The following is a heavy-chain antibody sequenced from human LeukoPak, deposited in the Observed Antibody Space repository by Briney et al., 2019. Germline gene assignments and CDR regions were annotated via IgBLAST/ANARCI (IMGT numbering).Heavy chain of an antibody. J-gene: IGHJ4*02. D-gene: IGHD3-22*01. CDR2: IRRKAHGGTT. CDR3: TRVTYYYDNSGYFHFDS. Sequence: GGSLRLSCTTSGFTFGDYAMSWVRQAPGKRLEWVSFIRRKAHGGTTEYAASVKGRFSSSRDDSKGIAYLQMNSLKTEDTAVYFCTRVTYYYDNSGYFHFDSWGQGSLVTVSS. V-gene: IGHV3-49*04. CDR1: GFTFGDYA.